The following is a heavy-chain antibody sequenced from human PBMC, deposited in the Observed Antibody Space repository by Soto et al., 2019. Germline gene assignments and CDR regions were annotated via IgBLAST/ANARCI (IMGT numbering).Heavy chain of an antibody. CDR2: IKSKTDGGTT. V-gene: IGHV3-15*01. CDR3: TTRHVLLWFGELSSLYYYYYGMDV. J-gene: IGHJ6*02. D-gene: IGHD3-10*01. Sequence: GGSLRLSCAASGFTFSNAWMSWVRQAPGKGLEWVGRIKSKTDGGTTDYAAPVKGRFTISRDDSKNTLYLQMNRLKTEDTAVYYCTTRHVLLWFGELSSLYYYYYGMDVWGQGTTVTVSS. CDR1: GFTFSNAW.